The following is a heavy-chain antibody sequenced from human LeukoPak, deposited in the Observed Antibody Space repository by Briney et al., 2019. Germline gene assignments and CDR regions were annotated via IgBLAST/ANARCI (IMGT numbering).Heavy chain of an antibody. J-gene: IGHJ6*04. CDR3: ARGLRSSSWYSYYYYGMDV. D-gene: IGHD6-13*01. Sequence: PSETLSLTCAVSGYSISSGYYWGWIRQPPGKGLEWIGSIYHSGSTYYNPSLKSRITISVDTSKNQFSLKLSSVTAADTAVYYCARGLRSSSWYSYYYYGMDVRGKGTTVTVSS. CDR2: IYHSGST. V-gene: IGHV4-38-2*01. CDR1: GYSISSGYY.